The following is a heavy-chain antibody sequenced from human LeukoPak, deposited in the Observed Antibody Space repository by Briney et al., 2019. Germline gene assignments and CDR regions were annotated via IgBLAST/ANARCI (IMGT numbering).Heavy chain of an antibody. Sequence: SQTLSLTCAISGDSVSTNDVAWNWIRQAPARGFEGLGRTYYTSKWSNDYALSVKGRVTINPDTSKNQFSLQMNSVIPEDTAVYYCARYNWGVGRSFDIWGQGTMVTVSS. J-gene: IGHJ3*02. V-gene: IGHV6-1*01. CDR2: TYYTSKWSN. D-gene: IGHD1-20*01. CDR3: ARYNWGVGRSFDI. CDR1: GDSVSTNDVA.